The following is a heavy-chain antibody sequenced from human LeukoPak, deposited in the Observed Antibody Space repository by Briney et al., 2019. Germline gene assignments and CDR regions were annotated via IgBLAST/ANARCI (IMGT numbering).Heavy chain of an antibody. CDR3: ARGDPIRFLEWKTPNWFDP. CDR2: MNPNSGNT. V-gene: IGHV1-8*01. D-gene: IGHD3-3*01. CDR1: GYTFTSYD. J-gene: IGHJ5*02. Sequence: ASVKVSCKASGYTFTSYDINWVRQATGQGLEWMGWMNPNSGNTGYAQKFQGRVTMTRNTSISTAYMELSSLRSEDTAVYYCARGDPIRFLEWKTPNWFDPWGQGTLVTVSS.